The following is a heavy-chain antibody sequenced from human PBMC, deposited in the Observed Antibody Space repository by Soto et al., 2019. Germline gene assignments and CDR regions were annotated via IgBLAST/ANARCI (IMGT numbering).Heavy chain of an antibody. CDR1: GYTLTELS. Sequence: ASVKVSCKVSGYTLTELSMHWVRQAPGKGHERMGGFDPEDGETIYAQKFQGRVTMTEDTSTDTAYMELSSLRSEDTAENYCETAVRGYXXSWWSEANYYYYYMDVWGKGTTVTVSS. D-gene: IGHD6-13*01. J-gene: IGHJ6*03. CDR3: ETAVRGYXXSWWSEANYYYYYMDV. CDR2: FDPEDGET. V-gene: IGHV1-24*01.